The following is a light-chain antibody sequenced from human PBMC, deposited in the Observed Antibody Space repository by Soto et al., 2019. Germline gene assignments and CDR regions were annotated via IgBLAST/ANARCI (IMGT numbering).Light chain of an antibody. CDR2: DXX. CDR1: SSDVGGYNY. J-gene: IGLJ1*01. CDR3: SSYTSSSTYV. Sequence: QSALTQPASVSGSPGQSITISCTGTSSDVGGYNYVSWYQQHPGKAPKLIIYDXXXXPSGVSNRFSGSKSGNTASLTISGXXXXXXXXXYCSSYTSSSTYVFGAGTKLTVL. V-gene: IGLV2-14*01.